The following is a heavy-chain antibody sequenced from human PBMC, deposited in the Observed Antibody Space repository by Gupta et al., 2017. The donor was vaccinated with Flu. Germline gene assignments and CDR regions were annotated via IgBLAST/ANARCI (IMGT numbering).Heavy chain of an antibody. Sequence: QVQLQQWGAGLLKPSETLSLTCAVYGGSFSGYYWSWIRQPPGKGLEWIGEINHSGSTNYNPSLKSRVTISVDTSKNQFSLKLSSVTAADTAVYYCARGWVLSSSWYYYWGQGTLVTVSS. J-gene: IGHJ4*02. CDR3: ARGWVLSSSWYYY. D-gene: IGHD6-13*01. V-gene: IGHV4-34*01. CDR2: INHSGST. CDR1: GGSFSGYY.